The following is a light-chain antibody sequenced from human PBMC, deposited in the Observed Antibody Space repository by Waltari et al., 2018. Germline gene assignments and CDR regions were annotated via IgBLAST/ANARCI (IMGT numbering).Light chain of an antibody. CDR3: MQTLQTPCT. CDR1: QSLLHNDGYSS. V-gene: IGKV2-28*01. Sequence: DIVMTQSPLPLPVTPGEPASISCRSSQSLLHNDGYSSLNWYLQKPGQSPLLLIYLGSHRASGVPDRFSGSGSGTDFTLKISRVEAEDVGVYYCMQTLQTPCTFGQGTKLEI. J-gene: IGKJ2*02. CDR2: LGS.